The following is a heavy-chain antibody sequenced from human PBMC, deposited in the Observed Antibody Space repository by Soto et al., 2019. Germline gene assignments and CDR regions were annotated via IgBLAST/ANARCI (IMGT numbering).Heavy chain of an antibody. J-gene: IGHJ6*02. CDR1: GFTFTSSA. V-gene: IGHV1-58*01. CDR2: IVVGSGNT. Sequence: QMQLVQSGPEVKKPGTSVKVSCKASGFTFTSSAVQWVRQARGQRLEWIGWIVVGSGNTNYAQKFQERVTITRDMSTSTAYMELSSLRSEDTAVYYCAADTYNWNYRSPNYGMDVWGQGTTVTVSS. CDR3: AADTYNWNYRSPNYGMDV. D-gene: IGHD1-7*01.